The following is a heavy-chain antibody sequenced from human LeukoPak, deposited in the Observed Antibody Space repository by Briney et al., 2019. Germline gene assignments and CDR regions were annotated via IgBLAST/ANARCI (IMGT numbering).Heavy chain of an antibody. J-gene: IGHJ1*01. Sequence: SETLSLTCAVYGGSFSGYYWSWIRQPPGKGLEWIGEINHSGSTNYNPSLKSRVTISVDTSKNQFSLKLSSVTAADTAVYYCAREAYYYGSRYFQHWGQGTLVTVSS. V-gene: IGHV4-34*01. D-gene: IGHD3-10*01. CDR1: GGSFSGYY. CDR2: INHSGST. CDR3: AREAYYYGSRYFQH.